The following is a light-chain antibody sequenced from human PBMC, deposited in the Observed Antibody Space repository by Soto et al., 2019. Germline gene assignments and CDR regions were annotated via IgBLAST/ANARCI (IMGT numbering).Light chain of an antibody. CDR2: AAS. Sequence: DIQMTQSPSTLSASVGDRVTITCRASQNIINYLNWYQQKPGRAPKILIYAASNLQSGVPSRFSGGGSGTDFTLTITSLQPEDFATYYCQQSYSSPWTFGQGTKVDIK. CDR1: QNIINY. CDR3: QQSYSSPWT. J-gene: IGKJ1*01. V-gene: IGKV1-39*01.